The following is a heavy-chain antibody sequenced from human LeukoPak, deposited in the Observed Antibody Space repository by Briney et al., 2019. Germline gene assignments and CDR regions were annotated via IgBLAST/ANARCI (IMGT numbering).Heavy chain of an antibody. V-gene: IGHV3-11*01. D-gene: IGHD1-26*01. J-gene: IGHJ6*02. CDR2: ISSSGSTI. CDR1: GFTFSDYY. CDR3: ASRWELPVQYYYYGMDV. Sequence: MPGGSLRLSCAASGFTFSDYYMSWIRQAPGKGLEWVSYISSSGSTIYYADSVKGRFTISRDNAKNSLYLQMNSLRAEDTAVYYCASRWELPVQYYYYGMDVWGQGTTVTVSS.